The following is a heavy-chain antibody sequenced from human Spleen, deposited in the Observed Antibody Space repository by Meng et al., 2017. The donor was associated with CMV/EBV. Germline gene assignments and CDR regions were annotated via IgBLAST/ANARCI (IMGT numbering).Heavy chain of an antibody. J-gene: IGHJ4*02. D-gene: IGHD2-2*01. CDR3: ARDCSTNCPFQPRGDY. V-gene: IGHV3-48*01. CDR2: MSSSGKTI. Sequence: GESLKISCAASGFMFSSYSMNWVRQAPGKGLEWVSYMSSSGKTIYYADSVQGRFTISRDNAKNSLYLQMNSLRAEDTAVYYCARDCSTNCPFQPRGDYWGQGTLVTVSS. CDR1: GFMFSSYS.